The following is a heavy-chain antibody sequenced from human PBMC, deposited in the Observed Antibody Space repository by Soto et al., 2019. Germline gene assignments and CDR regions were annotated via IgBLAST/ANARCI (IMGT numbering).Heavy chain of an antibody. CDR3: ASERDYGDYVSLDY. CDR1: GFTFSSYW. Sequence: GGSLRLSCAASGFTFSSYWMHWVRQAPGKGLVWVSRINSDGSSTSYADSVKGRFTISGDNAKNTLYLQMNSLRAEDTAVYYCASERDYGDYVSLDYWGQGTLVTVSS. D-gene: IGHD4-17*01. V-gene: IGHV3-74*01. CDR2: INSDGSST. J-gene: IGHJ4*02.